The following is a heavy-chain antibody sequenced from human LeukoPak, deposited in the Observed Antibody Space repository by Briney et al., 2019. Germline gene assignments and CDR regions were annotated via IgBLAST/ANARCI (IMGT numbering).Heavy chain of an antibody. CDR2: ISRTSTYI. D-gene: IGHD3-22*01. CDR1: GFRFDTHD. V-gene: IGHV3-21*01. J-gene: IGHJ4*02. CDR3: ARDSRKAGYYSEF. Sequence: PGGSLRLSCAASGFRFDTHDLIWVRQAPGKGLECVAYISRTSTYIYYEDSVKGRFTISRDNAKNLVHLQMNSLRAEDTAVYFCARDSRKAGYYSEFWGQGTVVTASS.